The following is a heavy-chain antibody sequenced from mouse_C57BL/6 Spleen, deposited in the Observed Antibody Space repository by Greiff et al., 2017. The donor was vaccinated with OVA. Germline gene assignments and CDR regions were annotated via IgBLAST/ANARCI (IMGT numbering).Heavy chain of an antibody. Sequence: QVQLQQPGAELVKPGASVKLSCKASGYTFTSYWMQWVNQRPGQGLEWIGEIDPSDSYTNYNQKFKGKATLTVDTSSSTAYMQLSSLTSEDSAVYYCARRVYSNYPYAMDYWGKGTSVTVSS. J-gene: IGHJ4*01. CDR1: GYTFTSYW. D-gene: IGHD2-5*01. CDR2: IDPSDSYT. V-gene: IGHV1-50*01. CDR3: ARRVYSNYPYAMDY.